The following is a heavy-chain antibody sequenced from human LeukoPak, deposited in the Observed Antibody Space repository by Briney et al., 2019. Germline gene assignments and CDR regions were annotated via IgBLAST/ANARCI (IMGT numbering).Heavy chain of an antibody. D-gene: IGHD3-10*01. CDR1: GYTFKSYA. V-gene: IGHV1-3*01. CDR3: ARGANYYGSGNHDY. J-gene: IGHJ4*02. CDR2: INAGNGNT. Sequence: ASVKVSCKASGYTFKSYAMHWVRQAPGQRLEWMGWINAGNGNTKYSQKFQGRVTITRDTSASTAYMELSSLRSEDTAVYYCARGANYYGSGNHDYWGQGTLVTVSS.